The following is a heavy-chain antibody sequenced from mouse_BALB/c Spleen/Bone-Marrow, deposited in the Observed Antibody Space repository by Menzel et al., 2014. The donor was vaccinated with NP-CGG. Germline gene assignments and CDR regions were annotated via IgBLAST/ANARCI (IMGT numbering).Heavy chain of an antibody. CDR1: GYSIPSGYG. D-gene: IGHD1-2*01. V-gene: IGHV3-1*02. J-gene: IGHJ3*01. Sequence: EVQLVESGPDLVKPSQSLSLTCTVTGYSIPSGYGWHWIRQFPGNKLAWMGYIHYSGSTNYNPSLKSRISITRDTSKNQFLLQLNSVTTEDTATYYCAREARTTARFAYWGQGTLVTVSA. CDR2: IHYSGST. CDR3: AREARTTARFAY.